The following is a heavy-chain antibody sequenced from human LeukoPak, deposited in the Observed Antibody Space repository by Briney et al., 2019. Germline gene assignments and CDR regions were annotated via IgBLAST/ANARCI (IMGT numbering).Heavy chain of an antibody. D-gene: IGHD3-22*01. CDR2: ISYSASS. V-gene: IGHV4-61*05. Sequence: SETLSLTCTVSGDSISSSSYYWGWIRQPPGKGLEWLGYISYSASSNYNPSLKSRLTISVDTSKNQFSLKLSSVTAADTAVYYCARQGSLGSSGYYYWGQGTLVTVSS. CDR3: ARQGSLGSSGYYY. CDR1: GDSISSSSYY. J-gene: IGHJ4*02.